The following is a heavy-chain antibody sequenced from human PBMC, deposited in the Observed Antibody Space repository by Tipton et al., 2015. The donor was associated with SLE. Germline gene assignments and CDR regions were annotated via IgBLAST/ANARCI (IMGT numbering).Heavy chain of an antibody. CDR1: GGSFSGYY. CDR2: INHSGST. Sequence: GLVKPSETLSLTCAVYGGSFSGYYWSWIRQPPGKGLEWIGEINHSGSTNYNPSLKSRLTISVDTSKNQFSLKLSSVTAADTAVYYCAREVGTVDDAFDIWGQGTMVTVSS. J-gene: IGHJ3*02. V-gene: IGHV4-34*01. D-gene: IGHD2-21*02. CDR3: AREVGTVDDAFDI.